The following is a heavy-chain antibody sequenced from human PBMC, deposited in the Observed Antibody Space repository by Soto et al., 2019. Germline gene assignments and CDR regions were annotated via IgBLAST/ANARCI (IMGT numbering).Heavy chain of an antibody. CDR3: ARPGEDILTGYSYYFDY. CDR2: IWYDGSNK. D-gene: IGHD3-9*01. V-gene: IGHV3-33*01. Sequence: QVQLVESGGGVVQPGRSLRLSCAASGFTFSSYGMHWVRQAPGKGLEWVAVIWYDGSNKYYADSVKGRFTISRDNSKNTLYLQMNSLRAEDTAVYYCARPGEDILTGYSYYFDYWGQGTLVTVSS. J-gene: IGHJ4*02. CDR1: GFTFSSYG.